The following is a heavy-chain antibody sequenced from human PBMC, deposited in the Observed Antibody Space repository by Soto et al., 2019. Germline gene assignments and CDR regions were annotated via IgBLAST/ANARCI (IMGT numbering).Heavy chain of an antibody. Sequence: EVVLLQSGGDLVQPGGSLRLSCAASGFTFSDYAMTWVRQAPGKGLEWVSDISDGDGDTHYADSVRGRFVISRDNSKNTLFLKMNSLRAEDAAVYYCAKGRTYFDFWGQGSLVTVSS. J-gene: IGHJ4*02. CDR2: ISDGDGDT. CDR1: GFTFSDYA. CDR3: AKGRTYFDF. V-gene: IGHV3-23*01.